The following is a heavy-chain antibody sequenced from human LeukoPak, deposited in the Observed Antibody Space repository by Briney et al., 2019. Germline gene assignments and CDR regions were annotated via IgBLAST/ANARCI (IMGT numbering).Heavy chain of an antibody. V-gene: IGHV3-23*01. CDR2: ISGSGGGT. D-gene: IGHD6-13*01. J-gene: IGHJ2*01. CDR1: GFTFSSYA. Sequence: GGSLRLSCAASGFTFSSYAMSWVRQAPGKGLEWVSAISGSGGGTYYADSVKGRFTISRDNSKNTLYLQMNSLRAEDTAVYYCAKCDSSSWYPAWYFDLWGRGTLVTVSS. CDR3: AKCDSSSWYPAWYFDL.